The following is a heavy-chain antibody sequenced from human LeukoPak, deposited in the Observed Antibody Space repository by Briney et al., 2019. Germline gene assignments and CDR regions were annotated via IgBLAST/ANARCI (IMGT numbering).Heavy chain of an antibody. Sequence: ASVKVSCKASGYTFTDYYMHWVRQAPGQGLEWMGWINPNSGGTISAQKFQGRVTMTRDTSISTAYMELSRPTSDDTAVYYCATGKPLGTTASDAFDIWGQGTMVTVSS. D-gene: IGHD1-7*01. CDR3: ATGKPLGTTASDAFDI. CDR2: INPNSGGT. J-gene: IGHJ3*02. V-gene: IGHV1-2*02. CDR1: GYTFTDYY.